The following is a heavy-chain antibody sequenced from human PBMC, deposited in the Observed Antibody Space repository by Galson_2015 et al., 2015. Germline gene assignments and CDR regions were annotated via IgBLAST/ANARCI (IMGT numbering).Heavy chain of an antibody. V-gene: IGHV3-30*03. Sequence: SLRLSCAASGFTFSSYDMPWVRQAPGKGLEWVAGISYDGSKKYYADSVKGRFTISRDNSKNTLYMQMNSLRAEDTAAYYCARGNAFDIWGQGTMVTVSS. CDR2: ISYDGSKK. CDR3: ARGNAFDI. CDR1: GFTFSSYD. J-gene: IGHJ3*02.